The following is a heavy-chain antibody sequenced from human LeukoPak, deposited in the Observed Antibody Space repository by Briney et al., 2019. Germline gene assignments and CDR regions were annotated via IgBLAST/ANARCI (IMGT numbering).Heavy chain of an antibody. D-gene: IGHD6-13*01. CDR2: ISYDGSNK. J-gene: IGHJ4*02. Sequence: GRSLRLSCAASGFTFSSYGMHWVRQAPGKGLEWVAVISYDGSNKYYATSVKGRFTISRDNSKNTLYLQMNGVRAEDTAVYYCAKEAAAGTHNDYWGQGTMVTVSS. CDR1: GFTFSSYG. CDR3: AKEAAAGTHNDY. V-gene: IGHV3-30*18.